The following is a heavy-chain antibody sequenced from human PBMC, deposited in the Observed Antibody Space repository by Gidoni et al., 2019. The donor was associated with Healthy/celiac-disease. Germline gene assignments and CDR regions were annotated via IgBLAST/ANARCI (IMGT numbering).Heavy chain of an antibody. J-gene: IGHJ4*02. CDR2: INHSGST. CDR1: GGSFSGYY. Sequence: QVQLQQWGAGLLKPSETLSLTCAVYGGSFSGYYWSWIRQPPGKGLEWMGEINHSGSTNYNPSLKSRVTISVDTSKNQFSLKLSSVTAADTAVYYCARAAAGSYFDYWGQGTLVTVSS. CDR3: ARAAAGSYFDY. V-gene: IGHV4-34*01. D-gene: IGHD6-13*01.